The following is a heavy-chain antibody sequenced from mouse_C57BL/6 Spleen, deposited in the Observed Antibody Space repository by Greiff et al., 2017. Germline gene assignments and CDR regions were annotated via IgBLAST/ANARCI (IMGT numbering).Heavy chain of an antibody. Sequence: QVQLQQPGAELVKPGASVKLSCKASGYTFTSYWMHWVKQRPGQGLEWIGMIHPSSGSTNYNEKFKSKATLTVDKSSSTAYMQLSSLTSEDSAVYYCASEYGSSIDYWGQGTTLTVSS. D-gene: IGHD1-1*01. CDR1: GYTFTSYW. CDR2: IHPSSGST. J-gene: IGHJ2*01. CDR3: ASEYGSSIDY. V-gene: IGHV1-64*01.